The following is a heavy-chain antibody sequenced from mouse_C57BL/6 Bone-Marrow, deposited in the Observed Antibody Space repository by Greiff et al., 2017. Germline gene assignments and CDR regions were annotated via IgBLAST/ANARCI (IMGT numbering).Heavy chain of an antibody. CDR2: INPGSGGT. CDR1: GYAFTNYL. Sequence: QVQLQQSGAELVRPGTSVKVSCKASGYAFTNYLIEWVKQRPGQGLEWIGVINPGSGGTNYNEKFKGKATLTADTSSSTAYMQLSSLTSEDSAVYFCATISWLLPLVDYWGQGTSVTVSS. V-gene: IGHV1-54*01. CDR3: ATISWLLPLVDY. D-gene: IGHD2-3*01. J-gene: IGHJ4*01.